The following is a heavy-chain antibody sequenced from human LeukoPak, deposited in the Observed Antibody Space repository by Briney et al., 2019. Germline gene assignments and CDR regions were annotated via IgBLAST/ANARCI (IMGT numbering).Heavy chain of an antibody. CDR1: GGSISSSSYY. CDR3: ARQTGSGLFILP. J-gene: IGHJ4*02. V-gene: IGHV4-39*01. D-gene: IGHD3/OR15-3a*01. CDR2: IYYSGNT. Sequence: SETLSLTCTVSGGSISSSSYYWGCIRQPPGKGLEWIGSIYYSGNTYYNASLKSQVSISIDTSKNQFSLRLTSVTAADTAVYYCARQTGSGLFILPGGQGTLVTVSS.